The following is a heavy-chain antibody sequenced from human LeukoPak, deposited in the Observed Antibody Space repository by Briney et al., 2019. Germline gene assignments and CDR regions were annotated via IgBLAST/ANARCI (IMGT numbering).Heavy chain of an antibody. CDR3: ARDEGDQWQPLDY. D-gene: IGHD6-19*01. CDR1: GFTFSSYW. Sequence: GRSLRLSCAASGFTFSSYWMHWVRQAPGKGLVWVSRIDSDGSSTIYAASVKGRFTISRDNAKNTLYLQMNSLKAEDTAVYYCARDEGDQWQPLDYWGQGTLVTVSS. V-gene: IGHV3-74*01. J-gene: IGHJ4*02. CDR2: IDSDGSST.